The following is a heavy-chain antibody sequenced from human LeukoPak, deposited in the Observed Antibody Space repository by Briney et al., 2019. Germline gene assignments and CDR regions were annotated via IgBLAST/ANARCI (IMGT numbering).Heavy chain of an antibody. J-gene: IGHJ6*03. CDR3: ARDKVRIMIFGVLGYYHHMHV. CDR1: GGTFSSYG. CDR2: RIAIFGTG. V-gene: IGHV1-69*06. D-gene: IGHD3-3*01. Sequence: SVKVSCKGSGGTFSSYGSSWVRQGPGQGLEWRVGRIAIFGTGSYAQKFQGRVTITADKSTRTAYMELSSLRSEDTAVYYCARDKVRIMIFGVLGYYHHMHVWGKGPTVTVSS.